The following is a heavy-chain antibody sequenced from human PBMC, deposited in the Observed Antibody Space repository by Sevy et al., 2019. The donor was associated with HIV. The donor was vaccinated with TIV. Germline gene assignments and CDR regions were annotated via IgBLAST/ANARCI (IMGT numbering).Heavy chain of an antibody. CDR2: ISGSGGST. J-gene: IGHJ6*02. CDR3: AKVGDTAMVPYYYYGMDV. V-gene: IGHV3-23*01. CDR1: GFTFSSYD. D-gene: IGHD5-18*01. Sequence: GGSLRLSCAASGFTFSSYDMSWVRQAPGKGLEWVSDISGSGGSTYYADSVKGRFTISRDNSKNTLYLQMNSLKAEDTAVYYCAKVGDTAMVPYYYYGMDVWGQGTTVTVSS.